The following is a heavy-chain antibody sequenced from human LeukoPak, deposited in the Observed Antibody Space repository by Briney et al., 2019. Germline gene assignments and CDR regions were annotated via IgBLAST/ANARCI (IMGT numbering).Heavy chain of an antibody. D-gene: IGHD3-9*01. V-gene: IGHV3-21*01. J-gene: IGHJ4*02. Sequence: PGGSLRLSCAASGFTFSSYSMNWVRQAPGKGLGWVSSISSSSSYIYYADSVKGRFTISRDNAKNSLYLQMNSLRAEDTAVYYCARDRHHDVLRYFDWSAPCDYWGQGTLVTVSS. CDR1: GFTFSSYS. CDR3: ARDRHHDVLRYFDWSAPCDY. CDR2: ISSSSSYI.